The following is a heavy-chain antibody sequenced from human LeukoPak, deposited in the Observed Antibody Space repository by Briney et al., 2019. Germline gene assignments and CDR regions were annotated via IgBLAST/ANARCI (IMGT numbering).Heavy chain of an antibody. D-gene: IGHD1-1*01. CDR2: INPNSGGT. J-gene: IGHJ3*02. V-gene: IGHV1-2*02. CDR1: GYTFTGYY. CDR3: ARDGTGGDAFDI. Sequence: ASVKVSCKASGYTFTGYYMHWVRQAPGQGLEWMGWINPNSGGTPYAQKFQDRVTMTRDTSISTAYMELSRLRSDDPAIFYCARDGTGGDAFDIWGQGTMVTVSS.